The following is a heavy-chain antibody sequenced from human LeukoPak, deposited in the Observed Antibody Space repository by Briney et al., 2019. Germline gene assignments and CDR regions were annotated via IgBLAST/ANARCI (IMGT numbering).Heavy chain of an antibody. Sequence: GGSLRLSCAASGFTFSDYYMSWIRQAPGKGLEWVSAISGSGGDTYYADSVKGRFTISRDNSKNTLYLQMNSLRAEDTAVYYCAKVITSGRYYYFDYWGQGTLVTVSS. CDR1: GFTFSDYY. V-gene: IGHV3-23*01. J-gene: IGHJ4*02. CDR2: ISGSGGDT. D-gene: IGHD1-26*01. CDR3: AKVITSGRYYYFDY.